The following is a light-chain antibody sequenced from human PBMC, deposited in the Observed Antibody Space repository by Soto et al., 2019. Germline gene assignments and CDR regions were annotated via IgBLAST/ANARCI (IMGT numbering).Light chain of an antibody. V-gene: IGKV3-11*01. CDR1: QSVSSF. J-gene: IGKJ1*01. Sequence: EIVLTQSSATLSLSAWERATLSCRASQSVSSFLAWYQQKPGQAPRLLIYDASNRATGIPARFSGSGSGTEFTLTISSLQSEDSAVYFCQQYANWPKNFGQGTKVDIK. CDR3: QQYANWPKN. CDR2: DAS.